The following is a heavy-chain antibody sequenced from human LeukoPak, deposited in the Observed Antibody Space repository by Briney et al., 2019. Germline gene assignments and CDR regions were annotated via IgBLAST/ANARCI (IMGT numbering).Heavy chain of an antibody. CDR1: GFTFSSYW. CDR2: ISSSGSII. V-gene: IGHV3-48*04. D-gene: IGHD3-10*01. Sequence: GGSLRLSCAASGFTFSSYWMSWVRQAPGKGLEWVSHISSSGSIIYYVDSVKGRFTISRDDAKNSVYLQMNSLRAEDTAVYYCAVVRGVMGYWGQGTLVTVSS. CDR3: AVVRGVMGY. J-gene: IGHJ4*02.